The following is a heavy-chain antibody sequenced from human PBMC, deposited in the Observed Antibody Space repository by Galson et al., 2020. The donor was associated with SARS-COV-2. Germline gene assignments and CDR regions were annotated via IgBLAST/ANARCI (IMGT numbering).Heavy chain of an antibody. D-gene: IGHD1-26*01. Sequence: GGSLRLSCAASGFTFSSYAMHWVRQAPGKGLEWVAVISYDGSNKYYADSVKGRFTISRDNSKHTLYLQMNSLRAEDTAVYYCARPYSGSYECWFDPWGKGTLVTVSS. CDR2: ISYDGSNK. J-gene: IGHJ5*02. CDR3: ARPYSGSYECWFDP. CDR1: GFTFSSYA. V-gene: IGHV3-30-3*01.